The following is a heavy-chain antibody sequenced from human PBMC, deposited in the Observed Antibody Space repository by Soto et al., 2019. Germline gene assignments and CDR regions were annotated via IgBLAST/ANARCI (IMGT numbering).Heavy chain of an antibody. Sequence: PSETLSLTCAVYGGSFSGYYWSWIRQPPGKGLEWIGEINHSGSTNYNPSLKSRVTISVDTSKNQFSLKLSSVTAADTAVYYCARVVRLVASMDVWGQGTTVTVSS. CDR3: ARVVRLVASMDV. CDR2: INHSGST. CDR1: GGSFSGYY. D-gene: IGHD3-9*01. V-gene: IGHV4-34*01. J-gene: IGHJ6*02.